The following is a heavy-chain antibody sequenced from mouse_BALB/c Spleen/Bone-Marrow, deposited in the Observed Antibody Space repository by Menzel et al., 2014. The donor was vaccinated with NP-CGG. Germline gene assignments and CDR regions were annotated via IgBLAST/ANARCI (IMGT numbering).Heavy chain of an antibody. CDR2: IWNSGNT. V-gene: IGHV2-2*02. CDR3: ARNYEGVGAMDY. Sequence: QVQLQQSGPGLVQPSQSLPITCTVSGFSLTNYGVHWVRLSPGKGLEWLGVIWNSGNTNYNAAFISRLSINMDNSKSQVFFKMNSLQANDTAVYYCARNYEGVGAMDYWGQGTSVTVSS. J-gene: IGHJ4*01. CDR1: GFSLTNYG. D-gene: IGHD1-1*01.